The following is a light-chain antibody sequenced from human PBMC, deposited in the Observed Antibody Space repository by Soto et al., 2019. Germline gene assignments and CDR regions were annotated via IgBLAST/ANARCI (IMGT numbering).Light chain of an antibody. V-gene: IGKV1-5*03. CDR1: QSISSW. CDR3: QQYNSYTYT. J-gene: IGKJ2*01. CDR2: KAS. Sequence: DIQMTQSPSTLSASVRDRVTITCRASQSISSWLAWYQQKPGKAPKLLIYKASNLESGVPSRFSGSGSETEFTLTISILQPDYFAAYYCQQYNSYTYTFGQGTKLEIK.